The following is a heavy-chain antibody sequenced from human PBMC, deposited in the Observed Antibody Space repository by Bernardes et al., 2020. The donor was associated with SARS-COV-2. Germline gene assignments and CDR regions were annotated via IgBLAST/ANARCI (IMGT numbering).Heavy chain of an antibody. Sequence: DSVQVSCKASGYTFTAYHIHWVRQAPGQGLEWMGWVYPKSGDTSFAQNFQGRVTMTRDTSVSTAYMELSRLRFDDTAVYYCASVTWSSHDGFDIWGQGTVVTVSS. CDR2: VYPKSGDT. CDR1: GYTFTAYH. D-gene: IGHD6-13*01. V-gene: IGHV1-2*02. CDR3: ASVTWSSHDGFDI. J-gene: IGHJ3*02.